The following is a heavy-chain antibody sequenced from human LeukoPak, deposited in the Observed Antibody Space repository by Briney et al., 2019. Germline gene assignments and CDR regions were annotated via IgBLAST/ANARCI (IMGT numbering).Heavy chain of an antibody. V-gene: IGHV3-9*01. Sequence: GRSLRLSCAASGFTFDDYAMYWVRQAPGEGLEWGSGISWNSGSINYADSVKGRFTISRDNAKNSLYLQMNSLRAEDTALYYCAKGQWEWLGNWFDPWGQGTLVTVSS. CDR1: GFTFDDYA. J-gene: IGHJ5*02. D-gene: IGHD6-19*01. CDR3: AKGQWEWLGNWFDP. CDR2: ISWNSGSI.